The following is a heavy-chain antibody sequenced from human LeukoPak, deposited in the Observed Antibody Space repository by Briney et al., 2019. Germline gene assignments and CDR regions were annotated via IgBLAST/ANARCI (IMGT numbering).Heavy chain of an antibody. J-gene: IGHJ5*02. V-gene: IGHV3-73*01. CDR2: ISSKANSYAT. D-gene: IGHD1-26*01. Sequence: GGSLRLSCAASGFTFSGSAMHWVRQASGKGLEWVGRISSKANSYATAYAASVKGRFIISRDDSEHTVYVQMNSLRTEDTAVYYCSADLLYSHGHSHDLWGQGTLVTVSS. CDR1: GFTFSGSA. CDR3: SADLLYSHGHSHDL.